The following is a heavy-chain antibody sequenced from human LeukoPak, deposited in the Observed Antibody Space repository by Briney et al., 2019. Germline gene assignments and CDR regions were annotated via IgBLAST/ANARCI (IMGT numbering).Heavy chain of an antibody. Sequence: SETLSLTCTVSGDSIGSSSYYWGWIRQPPGKGLEWIGSIYYSGNTYYNPSLKSRVTISVNTSKNQFSLKLSSVTAADTAVYYCARQGYYWGQGTLVTVSS. V-gene: IGHV4-39*01. CDR3: ARQGYY. CDR1: GDSIGSSSYY. J-gene: IGHJ4*02. CDR2: IYYSGNT.